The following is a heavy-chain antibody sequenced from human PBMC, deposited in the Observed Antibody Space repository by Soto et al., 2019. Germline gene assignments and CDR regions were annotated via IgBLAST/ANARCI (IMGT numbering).Heavy chain of an antibody. Sequence: QVQLQESGPGLVKPSQTLSLTCTVSGGSISSGDYYWSWIRQPPGKGLEWIGYIYDSGSTYYNSSLKSRVNITLDTSKNQFSLKLTSVTAADTDVYYCARDNGVGPWGQGTLVTVSS. CDR3: ARDNGVGP. D-gene: IGHD2-8*01. CDR1: GGSISSGDYY. V-gene: IGHV4-30-4*01. J-gene: IGHJ5*02. CDR2: IYDSGST.